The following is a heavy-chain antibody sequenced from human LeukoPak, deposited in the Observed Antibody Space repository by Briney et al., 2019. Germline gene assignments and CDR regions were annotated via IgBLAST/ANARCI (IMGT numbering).Heavy chain of an antibody. J-gene: IGHJ4*02. CDR1: GFTFSSYG. CDR3: AKDHCSSTSCYIFDY. CDR2: ISYDGSNK. Sequence: EAGGSLRLTCAASGFTFSSYGMHWVRQAPGKGLEWVAVISYDGSNKYYADSVKGQFTISRDNSKNTLYLQMNSLRAEDTAVYYCAKDHCSSTSCYIFDYWGQGTLVTVSS. D-gene: IGHD2-2*01. V-gene: IGHV3-30*18.